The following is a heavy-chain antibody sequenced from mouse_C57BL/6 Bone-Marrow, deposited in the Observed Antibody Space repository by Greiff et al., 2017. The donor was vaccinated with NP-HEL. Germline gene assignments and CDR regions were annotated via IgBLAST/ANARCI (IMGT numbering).Heavy chain of an antibody. D-gene: IGHD1-1*01. V-gene: IGHV1-81*01. J-gene: IGHJ1*03. Sequence: VKLMESGAELARPGASVKLSCKASGYTFTSYGISWVKQRTGQGLEWIGEIYPRSGNTYYNEKFKGKATLTADKSSSTAYMELRSLTSEDSAVYFCARGYGSSLYWYFDVWGTGTTVTVSS. CDR1: GYTFTSYG. CDR3: ARGYGSSLYWYFDV. CDR2: IYPRSGNT.